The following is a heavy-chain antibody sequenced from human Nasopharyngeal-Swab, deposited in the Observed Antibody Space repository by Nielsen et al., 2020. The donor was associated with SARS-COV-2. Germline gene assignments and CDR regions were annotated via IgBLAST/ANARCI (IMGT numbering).Heavy chain of an antibody. D-gene: IGHD3-22*01. CDR2: MNSDGSRT. CDR3: ARGAAVVDKLLDY. CDR1: GFTFSSYW. V-gene: IGHV3-74*01. Sequence: GGSLRLSCAASGFTFSSYWMHWVRQAPGKGLVCVSRMNSDGSRTSYADSVQGRLTISRDNAKNTLYLQMNSLRAEDTAVYYCARGAAVVDKLLDYWGQGTLVTVPS. J-gene: IGHJ4*02.